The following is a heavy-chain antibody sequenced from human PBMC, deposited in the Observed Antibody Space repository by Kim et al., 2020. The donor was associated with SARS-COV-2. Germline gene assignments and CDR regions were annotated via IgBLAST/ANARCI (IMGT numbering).Heavy chain of an antibody. Sequence: GGSLRLSCAASGLTFRSYEMNWVRQAPGKGLEWVSYISGSGSSKYYADFVKGRFTISRDNAKDSLYLQMNGLRAEDTAVYYCAREVVVSPDAFDIWGQGTMVTVSS. J-gene: IGHJ3*02. D-gene: IGHD3-22*01. V-gene: IGHV3-48*03. CDR1: GLTFRSYE. CDR2: ISGSGSSK. CDR3: AREVVVSPDAFDI.